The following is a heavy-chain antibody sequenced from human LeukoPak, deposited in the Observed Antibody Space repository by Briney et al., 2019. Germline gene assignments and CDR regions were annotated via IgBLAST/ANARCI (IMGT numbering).Heavy chain of an antibody. D-gene: IGHD6-19*01. V-gene: IGHV3-23*01. CDR2: TDTGGGDT. CDR3: GKTTTGYSSGRNPAWPVDY. J-gene: IGHJ4*02. Sequence: GGSLRLSCAASGFTFRNYALSWVRQAPGKGLEWVSATDTGGGDTFYADSVKGRFTISRDNSQNTVYLQMNSLRAEDTAVYYCGKTTTGYSSGRNPAWPVDYWGQGTLVTVSS. CDR1: GFTFRNYA.